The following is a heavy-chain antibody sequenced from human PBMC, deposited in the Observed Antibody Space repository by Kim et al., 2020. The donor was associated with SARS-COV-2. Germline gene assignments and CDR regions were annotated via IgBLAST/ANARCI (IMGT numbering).Heavy chain of an antibody. CDR2: ICGSGGST. V-gene: IGHV3-23*01. Sequence: GGSLRLSCAASGFTFSSYAMSWVRQAPGKGLEWVSAICGSGGSTYYADSEKGLFTTSSDNSNNPLHLQMNSLSAEATADYYFASREVAAAGGYYYYGMD. CDR1: GFTFSSYA. CDR3: ASREVAAAGGYYYYGMD. D-gene: IGHD6-13*01. J-gene: IGHJ6*01.